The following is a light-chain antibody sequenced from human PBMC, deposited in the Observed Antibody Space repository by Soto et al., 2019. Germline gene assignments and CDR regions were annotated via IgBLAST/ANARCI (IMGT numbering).Light chain of an antibody. CDR3: QSYDRSLSRYV. V-gene: IGLV1-40*01. J-gene: IGLJ1*01. CDR1: SSNIGAGYD. Sequence: QSALTQPPSVSGAPGQRVTISCTGSSSNIGAGYDVHWYQQLPGTAPKLLIYSNNNRPSGVPDRFSGSKSGTSASLAITGLQAEDEADYYCQSYDRSLSRYVFGTGTKVTVL. CDR2: SNN.